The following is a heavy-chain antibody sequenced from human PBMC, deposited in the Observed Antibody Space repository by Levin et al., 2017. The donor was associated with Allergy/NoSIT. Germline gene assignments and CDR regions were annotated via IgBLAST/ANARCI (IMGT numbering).Heavy chain of an antibody. CDR3: ARGLFCGGDCHAPREFYFDS. D-gene: IGHD2-21*02. CDR1: GFSFSDYY. CDR2: IKSTGTAM. Sequence: GGSLRLSCVASGFSFSDYYMTWIRRAPGKGLEWVSYIKSTGTAMYYTDSVKGRFTISRDNAKNSLYLQMNSLRAEDTAFYYCARGLFCGGDCHAPREFYFDSWGQGVLVTVSS. V-gene: IGHV3-11*01. J-gene: IGHJ4*02.